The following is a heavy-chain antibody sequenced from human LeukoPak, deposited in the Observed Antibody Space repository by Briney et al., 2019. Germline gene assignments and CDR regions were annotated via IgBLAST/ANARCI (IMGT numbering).Heavy chain of an antibody. CDR3: ARTGDAYSSGCTDY. V-gene: IGHV3-21*01. CDR1: GFTLSTYA. Sequence: PGGSLRLSCAASGFTLSTYAMSWVRQTPGKGLEWVSSISSSSSYIYYADSVKGRFTISRDNAKNSLYLQMNSLRAGDTAVYYCARTGDAYSSGCTDYWGQGTLVTVSS. CDR2: ISSSSSYI. D-gene: IGHD6-19*01. J-gene: IGHJ4*02.